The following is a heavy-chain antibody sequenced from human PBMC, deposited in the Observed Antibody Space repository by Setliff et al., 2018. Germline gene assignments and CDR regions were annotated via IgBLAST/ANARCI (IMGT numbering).Heavy chain of an antibody. CDR1: GASVSSHY. CDR3: VLEGYSEYFQD. J-gene: IGHJ1*01. D-gene: IGHD1-1*01. Sequence: SETLSLTCNVSGASVSSHYWDWIRQPPGKGLEWIGFISYSGITTYNVSLKSRVSISVDTSKNQLSLTLSSVTAADTAVYYCVLEGYSEYFQDWGRGTLVTVSS. V-gene: IGHV4-59*02. CDR2: ISYSGIT.